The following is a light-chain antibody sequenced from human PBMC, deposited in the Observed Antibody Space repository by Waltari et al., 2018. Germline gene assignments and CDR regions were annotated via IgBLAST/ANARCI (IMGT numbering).Light chain of an antibody. CDR3: QQSYSTPPERYT. Sequence: DIQMTQSPSSLSASVGDRVTITCRASQSISSYLNWYQQKPGKAPKLLIYAASSLQSGVPSRFRGSGAGTDFTLTSSSLQPEDFATYYCQQSYSTPPERYTFGQGTKLEIK. V-gene: IGKV1-39*01. CDR1: QSISSY. J-gene: IGKJ2*01. CDR2: AAS.